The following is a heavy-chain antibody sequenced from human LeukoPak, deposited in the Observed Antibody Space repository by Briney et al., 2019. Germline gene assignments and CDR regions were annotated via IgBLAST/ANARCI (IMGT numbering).Heavy chain of an antibody. D-gene: IGHD5-18*01. J-gene: IGHJ5*02. CDR2: INHSGST. Sequence: SETLSLTCTVSGGSIRSSYYYWGWIRQPPGKGLEWIGEINHSGSTNYNPSLKSRVTISVDTSKNQFSLKLSSVTAADTAVYYCARGLRYSYGPNWFDPWGQGTLVTVSS. V-gene: IGHV4-39*07. CDR3: ARGLRYSYGPNWFDP. CDR1: GGSIRSSYYY.